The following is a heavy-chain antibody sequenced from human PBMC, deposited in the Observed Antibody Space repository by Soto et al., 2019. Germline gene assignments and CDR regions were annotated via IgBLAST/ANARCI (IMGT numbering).Heavy chain of an antibody. J-gene: IGHJ6*02. CDR3: AKVRDYYGSGSYYSRDGMDV. V-gene: IGHV3-23*01. D-gene: IGHD3-10*01. Sequence: PGGSLRLSCAASGFTFSSYAMSWVRQAPGKGLEWVSVMSGGGGITSYAESVKGRFTISRDNSKNTLYLQMNSLRAEDTAVYYCAKVRDYYGSGSYYSRDGMDVWGQGTTVTVSS. CDR2: MSGGGGIT. CDR1: GFTFSSYA.